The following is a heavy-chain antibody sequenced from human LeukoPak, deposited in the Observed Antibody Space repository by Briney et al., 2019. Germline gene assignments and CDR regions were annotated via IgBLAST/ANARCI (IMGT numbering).Heavy chain of an antibody. J-gene: IGHJ4*02. CDR2: IYYSGST. D-gene: IGHD3-22*01. Sequence: PSETLSLTCTVSGGSNSSYYWSWIRQPPGKGLEWIGYIYYSGSTNYNPSLKSRVTISVDTSKNQFSLKLSSVTAADTAVYYCAGTPYYYDSSGYSDYWGQGTLVTVSS. CDR1: GGSNSSYY. V-gene: IGHV4-59*01. CDR3: AGTPYYYDSSGYSDY.